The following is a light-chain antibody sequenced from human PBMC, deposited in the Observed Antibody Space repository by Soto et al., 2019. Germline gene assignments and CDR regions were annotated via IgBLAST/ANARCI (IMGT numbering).Light chain of an antibody. CDR2: GAS. V-gene: IGKV3-20*01. CDR1: QSVSNSY. Sequence: EIVMTQSPGTLSLSPGERATLSCRASQSVSNSYLAWYQQKPGHAPRLLIYGASSRATAIPDRFSGSGSGTDFTLTISSLEPEDFAVYYCQQYGSSPRTFGQGTKVEIK. J-gene: IGKJ1*01. CDR3: QQYGSSPRT.